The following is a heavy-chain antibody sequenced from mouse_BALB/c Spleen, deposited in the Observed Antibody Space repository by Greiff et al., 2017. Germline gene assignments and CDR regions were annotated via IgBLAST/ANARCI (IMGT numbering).Heavy chain of an antibody. CDR2: ISSGSSTI. CDR1: GFTFSSFG. V-gene: IGHV5-17*02. CDR3: ARYPKGGAMDY. Sequence: DVQLVESGGGLVQPGGSRKLSCAASGFTFSSFGMHWVRQAPEKGLEWVAYISSGSSTIYYADTVKGRFTISRDNPKNTLFLQMTSLRSEDTAMYYCARYPKGGAMDYWGQGTSVTVSS. J-gene: IGHJ4*01.